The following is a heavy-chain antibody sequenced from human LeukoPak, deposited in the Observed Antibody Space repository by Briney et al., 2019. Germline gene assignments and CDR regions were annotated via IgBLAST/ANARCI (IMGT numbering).Heavy chain of an antibody. V-gene: IGHV3-23*01. D-gene: IGHD1-1*01. CDR2: ISGSGGST. CDR1: GFTFSSYA. Sequence: SGGSLRLSCAASGFTFSSYAMHWVRQAPGKGLEWVSAISGSGGSTYYADPVKGRFTISRDNSKNTLYLQMNSLRAEDTAVYYCAKAGATGTPYYYYGMDVWGKGTTVTVSS. CDR3: AKAGATGTPYYYYGMDV. J-gene: IGHJ6*04.